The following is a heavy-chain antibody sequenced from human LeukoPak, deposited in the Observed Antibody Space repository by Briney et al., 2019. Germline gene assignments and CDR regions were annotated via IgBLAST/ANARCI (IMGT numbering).Heavy chain of an antibody. Sequence: GGSLRLSCAASGFTFSSYGMHWVRQAPGKGLEWVAVISYDGSNKYYADSAKGRFTISRDNSKNTLYLQMNSLRAEDTAVYYCAKEGRVDAFDIWGQGTMVTVSS. V-gene: IGHV3-30*18. CDR1: GFTFSSYG. CDR3: AKEGRVDAFDI. CDR2: ISYDGSNK. J-gene: IGHJ3*02.